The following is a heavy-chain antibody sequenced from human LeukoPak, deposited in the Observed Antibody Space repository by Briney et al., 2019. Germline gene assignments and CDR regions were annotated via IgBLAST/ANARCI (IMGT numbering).Heavy chain of an antibody. D-gene: IGHD3-22*01. Sequence: PGGSLRLSCRASGFTFSTYWMSWVRQSPGKGLEWVSAISGSGGSTYYADSVKGRFTISRDNSKNTLYLQMNSLRAEDTAVYYCAKTGIGDYYDSSGYLNSPIDYWGKGTTVTVSS. J-gene: IGHJ6*04. CDR3: AKTGIGDYYDSSGYLNSPIDY. V-gene: IGHV3-23*01. CDR1: GFTFSTYW. CDR2: ISGSGGST.